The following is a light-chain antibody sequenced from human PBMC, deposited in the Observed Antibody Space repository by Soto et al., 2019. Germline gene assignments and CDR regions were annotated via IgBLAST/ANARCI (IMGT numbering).Light chain of an antibody. J-gene: IGLJ2*01. Sequence: QSVLTQPPSVSAAPGQRVTISCSGTSSNLANNYVSWYQHLPGTAPKLLIYANYKRPSGIPDRFSGSKSGTSATLGITGLQTGDEADYYCRTWDSSLSAVVFGGGTKVTVL. CDR1: SSNLANNY. V-gene: IGLV1-51*01. CDR3: RTWDSSLSAVV. CDR2: ANY.